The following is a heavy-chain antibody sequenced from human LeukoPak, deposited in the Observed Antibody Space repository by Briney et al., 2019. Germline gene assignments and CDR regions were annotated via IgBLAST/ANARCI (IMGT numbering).Heavy chain of an antibody. CDR2: IKHDGSEK. D-gene: IGHD3-3*01. J-gene: IGHJ4*02. Sequence: GGSLRLSCAASGFTFTGYWMSWVRQAPGKGLEWVANIKHDGSEKNYVDSVKGRFTISRDNAKNSLYLQMNSLRAEDTAVYYCAKNRGSAYYADYWGQGTLVTVSS. V-gene: IGHV3-7*01. CDR1: GFTFTGYW. CDR3: AKNRGSAYYADY.